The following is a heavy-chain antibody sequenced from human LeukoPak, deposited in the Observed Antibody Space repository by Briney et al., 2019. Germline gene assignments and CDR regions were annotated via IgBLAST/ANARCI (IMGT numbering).Heavy chain of an antibody. J-gene: IGHJ4*02. CDR1: GFTFTNYA. V-gene: IGHV3-23*01. CDR3: ALQHSGTWYADLDY. D-gene: IGHD6-13*01. Sequence: GGSLRLSCAASGFTFTNYAMTWVRQAPGKGLEWVSVISGSGDTTYYAGSVKGRFTISRDNSKNMLYLQMNTLRADDTALYYCALQHSGTWYADLDYWGQGTLVTVSS. CDR2: ISGSGDTT.